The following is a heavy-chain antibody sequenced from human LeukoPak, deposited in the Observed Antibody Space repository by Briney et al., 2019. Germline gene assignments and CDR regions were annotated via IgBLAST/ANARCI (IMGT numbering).Heavy chain of an antibody. V-gene: IGHV4-39*02. CDR2: ISSSGNT. CDR3: ARLGAGPTYYDFWSGYSSFYFDY. J-gene: IGHJ4*02. D-gene: IGHD3-3*01. Sequence: KTSETLSLTCTVSGGSISSYYWGWIRRPPGKGLEWIGGISSSGNTYYNPSLKSRITISVDTSKSHFSLKLSSVTAADTAVYYCARLGAGPTYYDFWSGYSSFYFDYWGQGTLVTVSS. CDR1: GGSISSYY.